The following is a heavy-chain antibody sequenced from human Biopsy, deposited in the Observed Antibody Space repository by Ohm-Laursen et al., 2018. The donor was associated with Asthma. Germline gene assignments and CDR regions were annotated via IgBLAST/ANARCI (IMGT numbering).Heavy chain of an antibody. D-gene: IGHD6-19*01. CDR3: AKVAYRSGYMFFDS. CDR2: ISYDGKFK. V-gene: IGHV3-30*04. CDR1: GFNLNTYT. Sequence: SLRLSCTASGFNLNTYTLSWVRQAPGQGLAWLSTISYDGKFKYFADSVKGRFTISRDNAKNSLYLEMNTLTTKDTALYYCAKVAYRSGYMFFDSWGQGTLVTVSS. J-gene: IGHJ4*02.